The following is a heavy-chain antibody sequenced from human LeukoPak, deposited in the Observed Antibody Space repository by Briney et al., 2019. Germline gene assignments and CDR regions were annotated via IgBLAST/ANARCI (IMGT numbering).Heavy chain of an antibody. J-gene: IGHJ4*02. D-gene: IGHD5-18*01. V-gene: IGHV3-23*01. CDR1: GFTFSSSA. Sequence: QPGGSLRLSCAASGFTFSSSAMSWVRQAPGKGLEWVSSISGGGDSTYYADSVKGRFTISRDNAKNSLYLQMNSLRAEDTAVYYCVPDYWGGYSYGYAGLGEDYWGQGTLVTVSS. CDR2: ISGGGDST. CDR3: VPDYWGGYSYGYAGLGEDY.